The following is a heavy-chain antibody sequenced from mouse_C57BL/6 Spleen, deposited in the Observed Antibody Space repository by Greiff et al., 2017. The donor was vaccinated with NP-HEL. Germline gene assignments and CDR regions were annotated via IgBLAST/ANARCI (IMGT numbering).Heavy chain of an antibody. D-gene: IGHD4-1*01. CDR3: ARSGLTGSFAY. Sequence: QVQLQQPGAELVKPGASVKLSCKASGYTFISYWMQWVKQRPGQGLEWIGEIDPSDSYTNYNQKFKGKATLTVDTSSSTAYMQLSSLTSEDSAVYYCARSGLTGSFAYWGQGTLVTVSA. J-gene: IGHJ3*01. CDR2: IDPSDSYT. CDR1: GYTFISYW. V-gene: IGHV1-50*01.